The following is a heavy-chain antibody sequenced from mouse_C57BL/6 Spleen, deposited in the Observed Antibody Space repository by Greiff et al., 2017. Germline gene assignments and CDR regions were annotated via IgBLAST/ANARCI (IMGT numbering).Heavy chain of an antibody. J-gene: IGHJ2*01. CDR1: GYTFTSYW. CDR3: ARGGDPYYFDY. CDR2: IDPSDSYT. D-gene: IGHD2-13*01. V-gene: IGHV1-50*01. Sequence: VQLQQPGAELVKPGASVKLSCKASGYTFTSYWMQWVKQRPGQGLEWIGEIDPSDSYTNYNQKFKGKATLTVDTSSSTAYMQLSSLTSEDSAVYYCARGGDPYYFDYWGQGTTLTVSS.